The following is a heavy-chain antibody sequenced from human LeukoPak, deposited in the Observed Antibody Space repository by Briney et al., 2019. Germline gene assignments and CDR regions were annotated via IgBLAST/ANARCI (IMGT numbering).Heavy chain of an antibody. J-gene: IGHJ6*03. CDR3: ARAVGRGIAAGRYYMDV. CDR2: MNPNSGNT. CDR1: GYTFTSYD. V-gene: IGHV1-8*01. Sequence: ASVKVSCKASGYTFTSYDINWVRQATGQGLEWMGWMNPNSGNTGYAQKFQGRVTMTRNTSISTAYMELSSLRSEDTAVYYCARAVGRGIAAGRYYMDVWGKGTTVTVSS. D-gene: IGHD6-13*01.